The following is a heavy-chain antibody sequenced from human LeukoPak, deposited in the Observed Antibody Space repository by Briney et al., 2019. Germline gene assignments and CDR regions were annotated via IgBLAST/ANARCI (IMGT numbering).Heavy chain of an antibody. Sequence: SETLSLTCSVSAGSLSTYWWSWIRQPPGKGLEWIGFIHYTGGTLYNPSLKSRVTLSVDVSKSQFSLSLTSATTADTAVYYCARDQYAWGDALDIWGQGTMVTVSS. CDR1: AGSLSTYW. V-gene: IGHV4-59*01. CDR3: ARDQYAWGDALDI. CDR2: IHYTGGT. D-gene: IGHD7-27*01. J-gene: IGHJ3*02.